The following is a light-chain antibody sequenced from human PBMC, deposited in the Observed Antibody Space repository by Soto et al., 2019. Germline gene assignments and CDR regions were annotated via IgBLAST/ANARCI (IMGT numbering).Light chain of an antibody. J-gene: IGLJ2*01. CDR1: SSNIGNNY. CDR3: GTWDSSLRGV. Sequence: QSELTQPPSVSAAPGQKVTISCSGSSSNIGNNYVSWYQQLPGTAPKLLIYDNNKRPSGIPDRFSGSKSGTSATLGITGLQTGDEADYYCGTWDSSLRGVFGGGTKLTVL. CDR2: DNN. V-gene: IGLV1-51*01.